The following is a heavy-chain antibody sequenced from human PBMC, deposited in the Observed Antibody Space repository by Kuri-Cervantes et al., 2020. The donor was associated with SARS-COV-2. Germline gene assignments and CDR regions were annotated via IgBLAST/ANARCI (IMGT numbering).Heavy chain of an antibody. V-gene: IGHV4-34*01. CDR3: ASFSTRVDP. J-gene: IGHJ5*02. CDR2: VSQSGST. Sequence: GSLRLSCAMYGESASGYFWSWFRQPPGKGLEWIGEVSQSGSTDYNPSLKSPVTMTLDTSMKHFSLNLSYVTAADTAVYYCASFSTRVDPWGQGTLVTVSS. CDR1: GESASGYF. D-gene: IGHD2/OR15-2a*01.